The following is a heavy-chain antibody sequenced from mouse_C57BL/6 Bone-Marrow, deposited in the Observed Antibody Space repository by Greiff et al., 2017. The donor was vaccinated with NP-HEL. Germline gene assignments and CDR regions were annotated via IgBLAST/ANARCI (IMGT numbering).Heavy chain of an antibody. V-gene: IGHV1-81*01. CDR3: ARRAYYRFYWYFDV. D-gene: IGHD2-12*01. CDR1: GYTFTSYG. Sequence: VQLQQSGAELARPGASVKLSCKASGYTFTSYGISWVKPRPGQGLEWIGEIYPRSGNTNYNEKFKGKATLTADKSYSTAYMELRRLTSEDSAVYFCARRAYYRFYWYFDVWGTGTTDTDTS. J-gene: IGHJ1*03. CDR2: IYPRSGNT.